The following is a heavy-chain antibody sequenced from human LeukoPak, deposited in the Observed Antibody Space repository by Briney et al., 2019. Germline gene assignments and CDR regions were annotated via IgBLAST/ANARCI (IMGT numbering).Heavy chain of an antibody. J-gene: IGHJ4*02. Sequence: GESLQISCQRSGYRFTSYWIGWVRQLPGKGPEGMGIIYPGDSDTRYSPSFQGQVTISAAKSISTAYLQWSSLKASDTAMYYCARHHGDLANNEWYEDVNWGQGTLVTVSS. CDR1: GYRFTSYW. CDR2: IYPGDSDT. CDR3: ARHHGDLANNEWYEDVN. D-gene: IGHD3-10*01. V-gene: IGHV5-51*01.